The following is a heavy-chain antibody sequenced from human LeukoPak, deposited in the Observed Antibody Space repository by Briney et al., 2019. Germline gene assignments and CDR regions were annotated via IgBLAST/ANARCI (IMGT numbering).Heavy chain of an antibody. J-gene: IGHJ4*02. V-gene: IGHV4-34*01. D-gene: IGHD4-17*01. Sequence: SETLSLTCAVYGGSLSGYYWSWIRQPPGKGLEWIGEINHSGSTNYNPSLKSRVTISVDTSKNQFSLKLSSVTAADTAVYYCARVSRNDYGDYGIDYWGQGTLVTVSS. CDR1: GGSLSGYY. CDR2: INHSGST. CDR3: ARVSRNDYGDYGIDY.